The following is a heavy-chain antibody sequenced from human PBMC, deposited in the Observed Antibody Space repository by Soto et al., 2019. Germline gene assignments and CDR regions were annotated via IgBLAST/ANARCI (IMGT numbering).Heavy chain of an antibody. J-gene: IGHJ6*03. V-gene: IGHV1-69*04. CDR1: GGTFSSYC. CDR2: IIPILGIA. Sequence: QVQLVQSGAEVKKPGSSVKVSCKASGGTFSSYCISWVRQAPGQGLEWMGRIIPILGIANYAQKLQDRVTITADKSRSTAYMERRSLRLEDTAVYYCARDSEDTGMVKGYYYYSMDVWGKGTTVTVSS. D-gene: IGHD5-18*01. CDR3: ARDSEDTGMVKGYYYYSMDV.